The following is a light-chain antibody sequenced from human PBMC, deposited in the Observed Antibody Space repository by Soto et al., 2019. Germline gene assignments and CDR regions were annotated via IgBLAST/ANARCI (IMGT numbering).Light chain of an antibody. V-gene: IGKV3-20*01. CDR2: GAS. CDR3: QQYGTFPYV. Sequence: EIVLTQSPGTLSLSRGERATLFCKASQTIKNNYVAWYQQRVGQAPRLLIYGASNRATGIPGRFSGSGSGTDFTLTISRLEPEDFAVYACQQYGTFPYVFGQGTKLEIK. J-gene: IGKJ2*01. CDR1: QTIKNNY.